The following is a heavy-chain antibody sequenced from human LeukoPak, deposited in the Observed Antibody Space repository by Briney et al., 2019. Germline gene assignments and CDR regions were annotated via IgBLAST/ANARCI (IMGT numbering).Heavy chain of an antibody. CDR3: TRVLWFGDPGHLDY. Sequence: LETLSLTCTVSGGSISSYYWNWIRQPPGKGLEWIGYIYYSGSTNYNPSLKSRVTISVDTSKNQFSLKLSSVTAADTAVYYCTRVLWFGDPGHLDYWGQGTLLTVSS. V-gene: IGHV4-59*01. J-gene: IGHJ4*02. CDR1: GGSISSYY. CDR2: IYYSGST. D-gene: IGHD3-10*01.